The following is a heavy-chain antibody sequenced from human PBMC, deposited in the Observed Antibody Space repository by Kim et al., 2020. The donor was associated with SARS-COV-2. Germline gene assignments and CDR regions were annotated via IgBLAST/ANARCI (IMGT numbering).Heavy chain of an antibody. V-gene: IGHV4-59*10. J-gene: IGHJ4*02. Sequence: SNPSLKSRVTMSVDTSKNQFSLKLSSVTAADTAMDYCARLIAAAGPHFDYWGQGTLVTVFS. D-gene: IGHD6-13*01. CDR3: ARLIAAAGPHFDY.